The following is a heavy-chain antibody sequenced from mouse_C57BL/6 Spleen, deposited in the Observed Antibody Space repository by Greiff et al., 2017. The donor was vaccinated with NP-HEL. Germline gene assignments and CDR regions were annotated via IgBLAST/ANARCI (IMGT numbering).Heavy chain of an antibody. CDR1: GYAFTNYL. CDR3: ARDTTVVARNFDY. J-gene: IGHJ2*01. V-gene: IGHV1-54*01. D-gene: IGHD1-1*01. Sequence: VKLMESGAELVRPGTSVKVSCKASGYAFTNYLIEWVKQRPGQGLEWIGVINPGSGGTNYNEKFKGKATLTADKSSSTAYMQLSSLPSEDSAVYFCARDTTVVARNFDYWGEGTTLTVSS. CDR2: INPGSGGT.